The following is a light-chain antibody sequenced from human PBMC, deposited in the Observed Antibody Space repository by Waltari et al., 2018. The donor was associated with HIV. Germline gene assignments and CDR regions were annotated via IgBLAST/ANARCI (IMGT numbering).Light chain of an antibody. CDR1: TSNVGSNF. CDR3: ATWDGSLGGVYV. J-gene: IGLJ1*01. V-gene: IGLV1-47*01. CDR2: RDN. Sequence: QSVLTQPPSASRTPGQRVTIPCSGTTSNVGSNFVAWYQQLPGTAPKLLIYRDNRRPSGVPDRFSGSKSGASASLAISGLRSEDEGDYYCATWDGSLGGVYVFGTGTKVTVL.